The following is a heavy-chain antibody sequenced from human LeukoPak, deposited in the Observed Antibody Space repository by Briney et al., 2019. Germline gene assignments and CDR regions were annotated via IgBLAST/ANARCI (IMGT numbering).Heavy chain of an antibody. Sequence: GASVKVSSKASGYTFTSYAMHWVRQAPGQRLEWMGWINAGNGNTKYSQKFQGRVTITRDTSASTAYMELSSLRSEDTAVYYCARSPGATTQADYWGQGTLVTVSS. CDR2: INAGNGNT. CDR1: GYTFTSYA. CDR3: ARSPGATTQADY. J-gene: IGHJ4*02. V-gene: IGHV1-3*01. D-gene: IGHD1-26*01.